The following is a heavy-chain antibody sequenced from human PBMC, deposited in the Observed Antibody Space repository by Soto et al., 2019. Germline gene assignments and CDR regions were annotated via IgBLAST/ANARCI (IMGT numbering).Heavy chain of an antibody. J-gene: IGHJ4*02. D-gene: IGHD6-19*01. CDR3: ARHEDGSGWFREDYFDY. Sequence: SETLSLTCTVSGGSISSYYWSWIRQPPGKGLEWIGYIYYSGSTNYNPSLKSRVTISVDTSKNQFPLKLSSVTAADTAVYYCARHEDGSGWFREDYFDYWGQGTLVTVSS. V-gene: IGHV4-59*08. CDR1: GGSISSYY. CDR2: IYYSGST.